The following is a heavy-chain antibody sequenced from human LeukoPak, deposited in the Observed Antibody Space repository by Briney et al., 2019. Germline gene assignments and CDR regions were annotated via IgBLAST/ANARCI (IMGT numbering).Heavy chain of an antibody. CDR2: INSDGSST. CDR1: GFTFSSYW. J-gene: IGHJ4*02. D-gene: IGHD5-12*01. V-gene: IGHV3-74*01. Sequence: PGGSLRLSCAASGFTFSSYWMHWVRQAPGKGLVWVSRINSDGSSTSYADSLKGRFTISRDNSKNTLYLQLNSLRAEDTAVYSCAIGPPYGGYSDWGQGTLVTVSS. CDR3: AIGPPYGGYSD.